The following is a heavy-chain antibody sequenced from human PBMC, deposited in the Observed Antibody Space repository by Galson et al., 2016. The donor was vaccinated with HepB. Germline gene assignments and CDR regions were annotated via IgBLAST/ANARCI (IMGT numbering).Heavy chain of an antibody. CDR2: IYYSGGT. Sequence: ETLSLTCTVSGGSVTSGTYYWSWIRQPPGKGLEWIGHIYYSGGTNYSPSLKSRVTVSVDTSTNQFSLKLTSVTAADTAVYYCARGLYTSTRNGDYYAMGVWGQGTTVTVSS. V-gene: IGHV4-61*01. CDR3: ARGLYTSTRNGDYYAMGV. D-gene: IGHD6-13*01. J-gene: IGHJ6*02. CDR1: GGSVTSGTYY.